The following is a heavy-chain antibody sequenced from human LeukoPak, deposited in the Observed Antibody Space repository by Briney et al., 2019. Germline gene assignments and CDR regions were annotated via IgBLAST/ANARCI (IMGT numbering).Heavy chain of an antibody. CDR3: ARTHYYDSSGYVKDYYYYMDV. D-gene: IGHD3-22*01. CDR1: GGTFSSYA. V-gene: IGHV1-69*13. CDR2: IIPIFGTA. Sequence: ASVKVSCKASGGTFSSYAISWVRQAPGQGLEWMGGIIPIFGTANYAQKFQGRVTITADESTSTAYMELSSLRSEDTAVYYCARTHYYDSSGYVKDYYYYMDVWGKGATVTISS. J-gene: IGHJ6*03.